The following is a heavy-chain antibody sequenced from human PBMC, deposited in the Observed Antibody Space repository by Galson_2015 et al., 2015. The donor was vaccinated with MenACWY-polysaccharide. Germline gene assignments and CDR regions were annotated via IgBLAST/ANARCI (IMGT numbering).Heavy chain of an antibody. CDR2: VPGDGSNE. V-gene: IGHV3-30*02. CDR1: GFIFSNYG. J-gene: IGHJ4*02. CDR3: ATDSSRPLVGAPVSRFEY. D-gene: IGHD1-26*01. Sequence: SLRLSCAASGFIFSNYGMHWVRQAPGKGLEWVSFVPGDGSNEYYADSVRGRFIFSRDNSKNTVSLEMNSLRPEDTAVYYCATDSSRPLVGAPVSRFEYWGQGTLVTVSS.